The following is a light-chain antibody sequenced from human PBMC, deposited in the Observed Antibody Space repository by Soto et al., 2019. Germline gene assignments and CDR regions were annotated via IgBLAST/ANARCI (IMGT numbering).Light chain of an antibody. CDR3: QKYNSAPWT. V-gene: IGKV1-27*01. CDR2: AAS. CDR1: PGISNY. Sequence: DIQMNQSTSSLSASVGDRVTITCRASPGISNYLAWYQQKPGKVPKLLMYAASTLQSGVPSRFSGSGSGTDFTLTISSLQPENVATFYCQKYNSAPWTFGQGTKVEIK. J-gene: IGKJ1*01.